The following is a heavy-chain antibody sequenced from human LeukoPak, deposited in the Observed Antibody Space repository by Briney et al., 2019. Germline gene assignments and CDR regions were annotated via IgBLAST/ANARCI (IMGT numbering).Heavy chain of an antibody. CDR3: AKVAKSNIVVVTSLDY. V-gene: IGHV3-30*18. Sequence: GRSLRLSSAASTFTFSSYSMHWVRQAPGKGLEWVAIIPYDGSNKFYAGSVKGRFTISKDNSKNKLYLQISSLGPEDTGMYYCAKVAKSNIVVVTSLDYWGQGNLVTVSS. D-gene: IGHD2-21*02. CDR2: IPYDGSNK. CDR1: TFTFSSYS. J-gene: IGHJ4*02.